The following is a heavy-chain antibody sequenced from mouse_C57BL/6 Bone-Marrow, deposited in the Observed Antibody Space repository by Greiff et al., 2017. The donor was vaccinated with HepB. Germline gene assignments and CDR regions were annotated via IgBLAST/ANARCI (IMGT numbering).Heavy chain of an antibody. V-gene: IGHV1-18*01. CDR1: GYTFTDYN. D-gene: IGHD2-12*01. CDR2: INPNNGGT. J-gene: IGHJ1*03. Sequence: VQLKESGPELVKPGASVKIPCKASGYTFTDYNMDWVKQSHGKSLEWIGDINPNNGGTIYNQKFKGKATLTVDKSSSTAYMELRSLTSEDTAVYYCARWVLRPWYFDVWGTGTTVTVSS. CDR3: ARWVLRPWYFDV.